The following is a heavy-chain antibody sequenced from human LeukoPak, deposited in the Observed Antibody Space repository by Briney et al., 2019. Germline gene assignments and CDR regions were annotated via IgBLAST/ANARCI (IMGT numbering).Heavy chain of an antibody. Sequence: GGSLRLSCAASGFTLGNYAMNWVRQAPGKGLEWVSSLSGSGGSTYYADSVKGRFTISRDNSKNTLYLQMNSLRDEDTAVYYCAKGRRPYYYDSSGYYSFDYWGQGTLVTVSS. V-gene: IGHV3-23*01. J-gene: IGHJ4*02. D-gene: IGHD3-22*01. CDR3: AKGRRPYYYDSSGYYSFDY. CDR2: LSGSGGST. CDR1: GFTLGNYA.